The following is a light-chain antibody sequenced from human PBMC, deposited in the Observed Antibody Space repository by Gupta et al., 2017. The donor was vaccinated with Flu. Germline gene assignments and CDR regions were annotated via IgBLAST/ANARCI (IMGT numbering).Light chain of an antibody. CDR2: WTS. Sequence: DIVMTQSPDSLAVSLGERATINCKSSQSILYSSDNKNYLAWYQQKPGQPPKVIIYWTSTRESGVPDRFSGSGSGTDFTLTISSLQAEDVAVYYCQQYYSSPQAFGQGTRVQMK. CDR1: QSILYSSDNKNY. V-gene: IGKV4-1*01. CDR3: QQYYSSPQA. J-gene: IGKJ1*01.